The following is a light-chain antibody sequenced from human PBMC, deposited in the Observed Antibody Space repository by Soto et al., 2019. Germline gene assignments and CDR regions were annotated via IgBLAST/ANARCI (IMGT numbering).Light chain of an antibody. CDR2: DAS. J-gene: IGKJ4*01. CDR3: QQRSNWPRELT. CDR1: QSVSSY. V-gene: IGKV3-11*01. Sequence: EIVLPQSPATLSLSPGERATLSCRASQSVSSYLAWYQQKPGQAPRLLIYDASNRATGIPARFSGSGSGTDFTLTISSLEPEDFAVYYCQQRSNWPRELTFGGGTKVDIK.